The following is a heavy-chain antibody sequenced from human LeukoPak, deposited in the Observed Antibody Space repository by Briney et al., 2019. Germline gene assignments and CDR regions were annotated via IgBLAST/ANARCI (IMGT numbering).Heavy chain of an antibody. Sequence: SETLSLTWAVYGGSFSGYYCSWIRQPPGKGLKWIGEIIHSGSTNYNPSLKSQVTISVDTSKNQFSLKLSSVTAADTAVYYCARVRSIVVVPANTRFDYWGQGTLVTVSS. V-gene: IGHV4-34*12. CDR1: GGSFSGYY. J-gene: IGHJ4*02. CDR3: ARVRSIVVVPANTRFDY. D-gene: IGHD2-2*01. CDR2: IIHSGST.